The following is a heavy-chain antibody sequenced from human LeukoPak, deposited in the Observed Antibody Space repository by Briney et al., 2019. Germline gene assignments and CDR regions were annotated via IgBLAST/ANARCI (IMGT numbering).Heavy chain of an antibody. J-gene: IGHJ4*02. V-gene: IGHV1-18*01. CDR1: GYTFTSYG. CDR3: ARVSNYYDSSGTPAY. CDR2: ISAYNGNT. Sequence: ASVKVSCKASGYTFTSYGISWVRQAPGQGLEWMGWISAYNGNTNYAQKLQGRVTMTTDTSTSTAYMELRSLRSDDTAVYYCARVSNYYDSSGTPAYWGQGTLVTVSS. D-gene: IGHD3-22*01.